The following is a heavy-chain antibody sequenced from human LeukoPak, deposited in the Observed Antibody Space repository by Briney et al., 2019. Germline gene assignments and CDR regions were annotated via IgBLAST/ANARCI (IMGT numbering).Heavy chain of an antibody. CDR2: THYSGST. V-gene: IGHV4-31*03. D-gene: IGHD3-22*01. CDR1: GGSISSGGYF. J-gene: IGHJ4*02. Sequence: SQTLSLTCTVSGGSISSGGYFWSWVRQHPGKGLEWIGYTHYSGSTYYNPSFKSRVTISVDTSKNKFSLKLSSVTAADTAVYYCARAPDYYDSSGYYYSFDYWGQGTLVTVSS. CDR3: ARAPDYYDSSGYYYSFDY.